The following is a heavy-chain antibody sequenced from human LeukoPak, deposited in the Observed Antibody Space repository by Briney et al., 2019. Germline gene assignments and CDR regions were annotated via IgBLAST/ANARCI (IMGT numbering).Heavy chain of an antibody. Sequence: TGGSLRLSCAASGFTFINSAVDGVRQAPGKVLEWVSGISGSCGTTYCADSVEGRFTISRDNSQNTLYLQMNSLRAEDTAVYYCPKSCCCISSSYDRYDYWGQGSLVTVSS. CDR1: GFTFINSA. D-gene: IGHD2-2*01. CDR2: ISGSCGTT. J-gene: IGHJ4*02. V-gene: IGHV3-23*01. CDR3: PKSCCCISSSYDRYDY.